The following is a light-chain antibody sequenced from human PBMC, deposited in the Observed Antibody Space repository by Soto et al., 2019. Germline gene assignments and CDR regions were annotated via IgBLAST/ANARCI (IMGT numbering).Light chain of an antibody. J-gene: IGKJ1*01. CDR2: GAS. Sequence: EIVLTQSPGTLSLSPGERATLSCRASQSVSSSYLAWYQQKPGQAPRLLIYGASSRATGIPDRFSGSGSETDFTLTISRLEPEDFAVYYCQQYDSSSRTFGQGTKVDIK. CDR3: QQYDSSSRT. CDR1: QSVSSSY. V-gene: IGKV3-20*01.